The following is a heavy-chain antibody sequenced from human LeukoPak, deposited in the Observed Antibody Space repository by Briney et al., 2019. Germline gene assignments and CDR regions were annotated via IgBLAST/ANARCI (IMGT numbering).Heavy chain of an antibody. CDR2: INPSGDVR. D-gene: IGHD1-26*01. J-gene: IGHJ5*02. V-gene: IGHV1-46*01. CDR3: ARDYSGEWEQLTGWWFDP. Sequence: GASVKVSCKASGYTLGTHWMHWVRQAPGHRLEWMAIINPSGDVRSYAQKFPGRVTVTRDMSTRTVYMELSDLRPEDTAVYYCARDYSGEWEQLTGWWFDPWGEGTLVIVSS. CDR1: GYTLGTHW.